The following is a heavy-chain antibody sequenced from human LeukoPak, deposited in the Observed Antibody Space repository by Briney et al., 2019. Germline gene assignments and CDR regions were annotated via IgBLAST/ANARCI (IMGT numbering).Heavy chain of an antibody. J-gene: IGHJ3*02. CDR2: ISYIGST. CDR3: AGDQLALNAFDI. Sequence: PSETLSLTCTVSGGSISSHYWSWIRQPPGKGLEWIGYISYIGSTNYSPSLKSRVTISVDTSKNQFSLRLSSVTAADTAIYYCAGDQLALNAFDIWGQGIMVTVSS. D-gene: IGHD1-1*01. CDR1: GGSISSHY. V-gene: IGHV4-59*11.